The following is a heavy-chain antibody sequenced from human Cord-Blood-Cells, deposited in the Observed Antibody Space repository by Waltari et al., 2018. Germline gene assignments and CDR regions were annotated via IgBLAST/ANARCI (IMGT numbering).Heavy chain of an antibody. Sequence: QVQLVPSGAAVKTPGAPVKASCKAPVYTFTRYYRHWGTAAPGQGRAWRGLSNPNSGVTTYAQKVQGRVTITRDTSISTAYMELSRLRSDDTAVYYCARYRRSGYSSSWYDYWGQGTLVTGSS. J-gene: IGHJ4*02. V-gene: IGHV1-2*02. D-gene: IGHD6-13*01. CDR3: ARYRRSGYSSSWYDY. CDR2: SNPNSGVT. CDR1: VYTFTRYY.